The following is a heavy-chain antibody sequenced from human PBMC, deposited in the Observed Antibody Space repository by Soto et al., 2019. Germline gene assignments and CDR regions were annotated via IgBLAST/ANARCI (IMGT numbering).Heavy chain of an antibody. CDR3: ARAAAAGFYYYYGMDV. D-gene: IGHD6-13*01. J-gene: IGHJ6*02. V-gene: IGHV4-59*01. Sequence: SETLSLTCTVSGGSISSYYWIWIRQPPGKGLEWIGYIYYSGSTNYNPSLKSRVTISVDTSKNQLSLKLSSVTAADTAVYYCARAAAAGFYYYYGMDVWGQGTTVTVSS. CDR1: GGSISSYY. CDR2: IYYSGST.